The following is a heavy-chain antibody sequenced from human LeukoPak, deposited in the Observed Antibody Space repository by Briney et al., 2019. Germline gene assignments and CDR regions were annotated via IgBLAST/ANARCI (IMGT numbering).Heavy chain of an antibody. J-gene: IGHJ3*02. D-gene: IGHD3-9*01. Sequence: GGSLRLSCAASGFTFSSYWMHWVRQAPGKGLVWVSRINSDGSSTSYADSVKGRFTISRDNAKNTLYLQMNSLRAEDTAVYYCAAASPYYDILTGSHAGAFDIWGQGTMVTVPS. CDR2: INSDGSST. CDR1: GFTFSSYW. V-gene: IGHV3-74*01. CDR3: AAASPYYDILTGSHAGAFDI.